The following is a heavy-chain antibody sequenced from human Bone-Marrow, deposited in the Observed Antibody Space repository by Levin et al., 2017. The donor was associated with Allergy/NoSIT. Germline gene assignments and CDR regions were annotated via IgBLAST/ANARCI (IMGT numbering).Heavy chain of an antibody. Sequence: GASVKVSCKASGGTFSSYAISWVRQAPGQGLEWMGGIIPIFGTANYAQKFQGRVTITADESTSTAYMELSSLRSEDTAVYYCASAGSGYPPGPYYYYYYMDVWGKGTTVTVSS. CDR2: IIPIFGTA. J-gene: IGHJ6*03. CDR3: ASAGSGYPPGPYYYYYYMDV. CDR1: GGTFSSYA. D-gene: IGHD3-3*01. V-gene: IGHV1-69*13.